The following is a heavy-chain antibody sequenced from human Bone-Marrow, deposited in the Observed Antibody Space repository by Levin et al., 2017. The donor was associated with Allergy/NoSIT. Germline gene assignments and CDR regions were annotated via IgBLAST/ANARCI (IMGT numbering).Heavy chain of an antibody. Sequence: PGGSLRLSCAASGFTFSSYAMHWVRQAPGKGLEWVAVISYDGSNKYYADSVKGRFTISRDNSKNTLYLQMNSLRAEDTAVYYCARVFGGQWRVGGYFDYWGQGTLVTVSS. CDR2: ISYDGSNK. CDR1: GFTFSSYA. V-gene: IGHV3-30-3*01. CDR3: ARVFGGQWRVGGYFDY. J-gene: IGHJ4*02. D-gene: IGHD6-19*01.